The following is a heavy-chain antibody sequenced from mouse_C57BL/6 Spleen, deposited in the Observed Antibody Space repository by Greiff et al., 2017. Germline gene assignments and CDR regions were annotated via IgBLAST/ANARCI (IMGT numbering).Heavy chain of an antibody. CDR2: IYPGDGDT. CDR3: ARNYGSLYYFGY. V-gene: IGHV1-80*01. CDR1: GYAFSSYW. D-gene: IGHD1-1*01. J-gene: IGHJ2*01. Sequence: QVQLKESGAELVKPGASVKISCKASGYAFSSYWMNWVKQRPGKGLEWIGQIYPGDGDTNYNGKFKGKATLTADKSSSTAYMQLSSLTSEDSAVYCCARNYGSLYYFGYWGQGTTLTVSS.